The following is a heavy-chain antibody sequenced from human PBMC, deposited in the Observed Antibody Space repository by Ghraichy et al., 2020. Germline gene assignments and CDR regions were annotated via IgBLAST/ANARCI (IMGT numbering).Heavy chain of an antibody. V-gene: IGHV4-61*01. J-gene: IGHJ3*02. CDR2: IYYSGST. Sequence: SETLSLTCTVSGGSVSSGSYYWSWIRQPPGKGLEWIGYIYYSGSTNYNPSLKSRVTISVDTSKNQFSLKLSSVTAADTAVYYCARGVIVVVNDAFDIWGQGTMVTVSS. D-gene: IGHD3-22*01. CDR3: ARGVIVVVNDAFDI. CDR1: GGSVSSGSYY.